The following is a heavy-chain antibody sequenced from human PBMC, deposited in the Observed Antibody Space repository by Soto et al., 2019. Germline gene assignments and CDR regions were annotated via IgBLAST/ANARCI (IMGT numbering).Heavy chain of an antibody. D-gene: IGHD2-8*01. CDR2: IYYGGSA. CDR1: GGSISTYY. CDR3: ARGGHCTNGVCSALDY. Sequence: QVQLQELGPGLVKPSETLSLTCTVSGGSISTYYWNWIRQPPGKGLEWIGYIYYGGSANYNPSLKSRVTISVDTSKKQFSLKLSSVTAADTAVYYCARGGHCTNGVCSALDYWGQGTLVTVSS. J-gene: IGHJ4*02. V-gene: IGHV4-59*08.